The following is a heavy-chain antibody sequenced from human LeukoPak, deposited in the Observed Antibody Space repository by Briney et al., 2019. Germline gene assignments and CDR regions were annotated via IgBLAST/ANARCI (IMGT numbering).Heavy chain of an antibody. CDR2: ISGSGGST. J-gene: IGHJ5*02. CDR3: AKLTRSGYDYFWFDP. D-gene: IGHD5-12*01. V-gene: IGHV3-23*01. CDR1: GFTFSSYA. Sequence: GGSLRLSCAASGFTFSSYAMSWVRQAPGKGLEWVSAISGSGGSTYYADSVKGRFTISRDNSKNMVYLQMNSLRAEDTAVYYCAKLTRSGYDYFWFDPWGQGTLVTVSS.